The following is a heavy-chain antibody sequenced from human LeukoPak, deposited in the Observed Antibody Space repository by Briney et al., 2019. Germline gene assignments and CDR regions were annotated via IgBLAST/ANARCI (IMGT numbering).Heavy chain of an antibody. D-gene: IGHD3-22*01. J-gene: IGHJ3*02. V-gene: IGHV7-4-1*02. CDR2: INTNTGKP. CDR1: GYTFITYA. CDR3: ARVVDYYDSSGPRGWDAFDI. Sequence: DSVNVSRKPSGYTFITYAMNWVRQAPGPRREWVGWINTNTGKPTYAQGFTGRFVFSLDTSVSTAYLQISSLKADDTAVYYCARVVDYYDSSGPRGWDAFDIWGQRTMVTVFS.